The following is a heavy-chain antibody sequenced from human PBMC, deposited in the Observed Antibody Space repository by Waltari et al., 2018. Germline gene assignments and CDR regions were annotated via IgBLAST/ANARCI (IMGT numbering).Heavy chain of an antibody. J-gene: IGHJ6*02. CDR2: IYGGGST. CDR1: GFPVSSDY. V-gene: IGHV3-53*01. Sequence: ERQLVESVGGLIQPGGSLRLSCAASGFPVSSDYMSWVRQAPGKGLEWVSVIYGGGSTFYADSVRCRFTISRDNSQNMVYLQMNSLRAEDTAVYYCATDPGLRNGMDVWGQGTTVTVSS. D-gene: IGHD4-17*01. CDR3: ATDPGLRNGMDV.